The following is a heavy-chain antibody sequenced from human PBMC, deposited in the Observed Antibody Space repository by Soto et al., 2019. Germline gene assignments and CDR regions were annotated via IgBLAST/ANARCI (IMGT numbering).Heavy chain of an antibody. CDR1: GGSVSSGSYY. J-gene: IGHJ4*02. CDR2: IYYSGST. V-gene: IGHV4-61*01. D-gene: IGHD3-22*01. CDR3: MLGSGWKDFDY. Sequence: SETLSLTCTVSGGSVSSGSYYWSWIRQPPGKGLEWIGYIYYSGSTNYNPSLKSRVTISVDTSKNQFSLKLSSVTAADTAVYYCMLGSGWKDFDYWGQGTLVTVSS.